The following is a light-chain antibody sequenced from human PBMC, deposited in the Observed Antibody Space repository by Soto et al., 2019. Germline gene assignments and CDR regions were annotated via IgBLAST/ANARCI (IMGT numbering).Light chain of an antibody. Sequence: EIVLTQSPGTLSLSPGERATLSCRASQSVSSSYLAWYQQKPGQAPRLLIYGASSRATGIPDRFSGSGSGTDFTLTISRLEAEDFAVYYCQQYGSSPSTFGLGTKVEIK. CDR1: QSVSSSY. CDR3: QQYGSSPST. CDR2: GAS. V-gene: IGKV3-20*01. J-gene: IGKJ1*01.